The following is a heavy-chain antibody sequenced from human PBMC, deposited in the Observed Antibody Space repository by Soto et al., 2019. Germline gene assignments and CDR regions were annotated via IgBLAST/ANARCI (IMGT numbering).Heavy chain of an antibody. CDR1: GGSISSGGYY. CDR3: ARITDNYDILTGTIDY. V-gene: IGHV4-31*03. CDR2: IYYSGST. Sequence: PSETLSLTCTVSGGSISSGGYYWSWIRQHPGKGLEWIGYIYYSGSTYYNPSLKSRVTISVDTSKNQFSLKLSSVTAADTAVYYCARITDNYDILTGTIDYWGQGTLVTVSS. J-gene: IGHJ4*02. D-gene: IGHD3-9*01.